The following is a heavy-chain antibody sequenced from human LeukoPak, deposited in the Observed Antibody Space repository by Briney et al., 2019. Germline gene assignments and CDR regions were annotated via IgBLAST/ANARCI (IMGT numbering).Heavy chain of an antibody. CDR1: GFTFSSYW. CDR2: IKQDGSEK. CDR3: ASGGFTGSGHNFDY. Sequence: PGGSLRLSCAASGFTFSSYWMSWVRQAPGKGLEWVANIKQDGSEKYYVDSVKGRFTISRDNAKNSLYLQMNSLRAEDTAVYYCASGGFTGSGHNFDYWGQGTLVTVSS. D-gene: IGHD2-15*01. J-gene: IGHJ4*02. V-gene: IGHV3-7*01.